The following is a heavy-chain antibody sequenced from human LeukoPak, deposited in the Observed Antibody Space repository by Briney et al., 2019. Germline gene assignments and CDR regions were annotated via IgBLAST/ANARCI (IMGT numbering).Heavy chain of an antibody. V-gene: IGHV3-74*01. Sequence: GGSLRLSCAASGFTFSYFWMHWFRQTPGKGLVWVSCINTDGSYSTYADSVKGRFTISRDNVRNALYLQMNSLRAEDSAVYYCARDFDGPRASDYWGQGISVTVSS. CDR2: INTDGSYS. D-gene: IGHD4-17*01. CDR3: ARDFDGPRASDY. CDR1: GFTFSYFW. J-gene: IGHJ4*02.